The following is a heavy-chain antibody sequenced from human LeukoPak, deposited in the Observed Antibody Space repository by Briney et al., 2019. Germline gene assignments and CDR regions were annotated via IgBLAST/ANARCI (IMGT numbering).Heavy chain of an antibody. CDR2: INSDGGST. D-gene: IGHD2-2*02. J-gene: IGHJ5*02. V-gene: IGHV3-74*01. CDR1: GFTFSSYW. Sequence: GGSLRLSCAASGFTFSSYWMHWVRQAPGKGLVWVSRINSDGGSTSYADSVKGRFTISRDNAKNTLYLQMNSLRAEDTAVYYCARDLWAVPAAILYNWFDPWGQGTLVTVSS. CDR3: ARDLWAVPAAILYNWFDP.